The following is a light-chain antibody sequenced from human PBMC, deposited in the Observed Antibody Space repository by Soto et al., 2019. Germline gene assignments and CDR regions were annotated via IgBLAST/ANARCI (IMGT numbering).Light chain of an antibody. Sequence: QSALTQPRSVSGSPGQSVTISCTGTSSDVGGYKYVSWYQQHPGKAPKVMIYDVSKRPSGVPDRFSGSKSGNTASLIISGLKAEDEADYYCCSHAVSFTLVFGGGTKLTVL. CDR2: DVS. J-gene: IGLJ2*01. CDR3: CSHAVSFTLV. V-gene: IGLV2-11*01. CDR1: SSDVGGYKY.